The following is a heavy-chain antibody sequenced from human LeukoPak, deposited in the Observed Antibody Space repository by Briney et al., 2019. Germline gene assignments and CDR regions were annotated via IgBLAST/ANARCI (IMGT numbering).Heavy chain of an antibody. CDR1: GFPFNAYW. Sequence: GGSLRLSCAASGFPFNAYWMTWVRQAPGKGLEWVANINEDGGEGHYVDSVKGRFAISRDNAENSLFLQMGSLRAEDTAVYYCARGYGTKDYWGQGILVTVSS. V-gene: IGHV3-7*03. D-gene: IGHD5-12*01. CDR2: INEDGGEG. CDR3: ARGYGTKDY. J-gene: IGHJ4*02.